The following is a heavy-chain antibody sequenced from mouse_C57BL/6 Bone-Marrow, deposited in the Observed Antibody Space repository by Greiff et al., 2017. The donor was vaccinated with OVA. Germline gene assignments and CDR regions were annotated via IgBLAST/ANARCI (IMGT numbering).Heavy chain of an antibody. D-gene: IGHD1-1*01. CDR1: GFNIKDDY. Sequence: VQLQQSGAELVRPGASVKLSCTASGFNIKDDYMHWVKQRPEQGLEWIGWIDPENGDTEYASKFQGKATITADTSSNTAYLQLSSLTSEDTAVYYCTTSLYYGSRQGYFDVWGTGTTVTVSS. J-gene: IGHJ1*03. CDR2: IDPENGDT. V-gene: IGHV14-4*01. CDR3: TTSLYYGSRQGYFDV.